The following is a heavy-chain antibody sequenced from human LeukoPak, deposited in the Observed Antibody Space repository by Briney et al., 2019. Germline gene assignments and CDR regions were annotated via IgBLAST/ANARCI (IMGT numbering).Heavy chain of an antibody. D-gene: IGHD4-23*01. CDR1: GFTFSSYV. Sequence: GGSLRLSCAASGFTFSSYVMNWVRQAPGKGLEWVSSITGSSSYRYYADSVKGRFTISRDNSKNTLYLQMNSLRAEDTAVYYCARVDYGGNEGGYWGQGTLVTVSS. J-gene: IGHJ4*02. V-gene: IGHV3-21*01. CDR3: ARVDYGGNEGGY. CDR2: ITGSSSYR.